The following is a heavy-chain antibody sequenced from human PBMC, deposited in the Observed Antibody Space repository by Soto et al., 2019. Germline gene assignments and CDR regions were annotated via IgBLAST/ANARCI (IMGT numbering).Heavy chain of an antibody. Sequence: SVKVSCKASGGTFSSYAISWVRQAPGQGLEWMGGIIPIFGTANYAQKFQGRVTITADESTSTAYMELSSLRSEDTAVYYCARARRGYSYGYDFDYWGQGTLVTVSS. CDR2: IIPIFGTA. CDR1: GGTFSSYA. CDR3: ARARRGYSYGYDFDY. J-gene: IGHJ4*02. D-gene: IGHD5-18*01. V-gene: IGHV1-69*13.